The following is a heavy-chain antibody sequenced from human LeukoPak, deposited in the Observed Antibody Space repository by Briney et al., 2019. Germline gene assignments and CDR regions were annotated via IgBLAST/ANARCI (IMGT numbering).Heavy chain of an antibody. CDR1: GFTFSSYS. CDR3: AKDGGGWYSSGWYYFDY. V-gene: IGHV3-21*04. D-gene: IGHD6-19*01. CDR2: ISSSSSYI. Sequence: PGGSLRLSCAASGFTFSSYSMNWVRQAPGKGLEWVSSISSSSSYIYSADSVKGRFTISRDNAKNSLYLQMNSLRAEDTALYYCAKDGGGWYSSGWYYFDYWGQGTLVTVSS. J-gene: IGHJ4*02.